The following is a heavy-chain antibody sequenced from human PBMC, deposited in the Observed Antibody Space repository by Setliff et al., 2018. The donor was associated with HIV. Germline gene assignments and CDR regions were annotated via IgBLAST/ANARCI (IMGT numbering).Heavy chain of an antibody. CDR1: GFTFSSYG. Sequence: GGSLRLSCAASGFTFSSYGMHWVRQAPGKGLEWVAVIWYDGSNKYYADSVKGRFTISRDNSKNTLYLQMNSLRAEDTAVYYCAKDFWVSSSWYRLHYYYYYYMDVWGKGTTVTVSS. CDR2: IWYDGSNK. D-gene: IGHD6-13*01. J-gene: IGHJ6*03. CDR3: AKDFWVSSSWYRLHYYYYYYMDV. V-gene: IGHV3-33*06.